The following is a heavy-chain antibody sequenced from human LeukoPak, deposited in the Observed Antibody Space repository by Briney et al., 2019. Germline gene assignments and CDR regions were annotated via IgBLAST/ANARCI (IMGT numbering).Heavy chain of an antibody. CDR1: GGSFSGYY. CDR3: ARGSLYCSSTSCYPYFDY. CDR2: INHSGST. Sequence: SETLSLTCAVYGGSFSGYYWSWIRQPPGKGLGWIGEINHSGSTNYNPSLKSRVTISVDTSKNQFPLKLSSVTAADTAVYYCARGSLYCSSTSCYPYFDYWGQGTLVTVSS. V-gene: IGHV4-34*01. J-gene: IGHJ4*02. D-gene: IGHD2-2*01.